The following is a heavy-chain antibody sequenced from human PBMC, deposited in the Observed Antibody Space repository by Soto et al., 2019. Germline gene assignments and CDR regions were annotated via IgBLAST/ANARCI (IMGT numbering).Heavy chain of an antibody. J-gene: IGHJ6*03. CDR2: ISSSSSYI. CDR1: GFTFSSYS. D-gene: IGHD2-2*01. CDR3: AREGRLGPAAHYYYYMYG. Sequence: GSLRLSCAASGFTFSSYSMNWVRQAPGKGLEWVSSISSSSSYIYYADSVKGRFTISRDNANNSLYLQMNSLRAEDTAVYYCAREGRLGPAAHYYYYMYGWGKGTTVTVSS. V-gene: IGHV3-21*01.